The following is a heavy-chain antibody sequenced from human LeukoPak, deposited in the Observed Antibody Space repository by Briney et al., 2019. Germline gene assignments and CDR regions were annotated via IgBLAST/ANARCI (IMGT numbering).Heavy chain of an antibody. CDR2: IYYSGST. D-gene: IGHD3-9*01. Sequence: SETLSLTCTVSGGSISSYYWSWIRQPPEKGLEWIGYIYYSGSTNYNPSLKSRVTISVDTSKNQFSLKLSSVTAADTAVYYCARGLVLRYFDWPTGFDYWGQGTLVTVSS. CDR1: GGSISSYY. CDR3: ARGLVLRYFDWPTGFDY. V-gene: IGHV4-59*01. J-gene: IGHJ4*02.